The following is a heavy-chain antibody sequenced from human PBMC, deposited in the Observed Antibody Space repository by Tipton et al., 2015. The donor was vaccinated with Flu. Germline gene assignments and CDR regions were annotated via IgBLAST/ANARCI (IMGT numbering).Heavy chain of an antibody. J-gene: IGHJ4*02. CDR1: GGSISSYY. CDR3: ARVGDYYDSSGYYPYYFDY. V-gene: IGHV4-59*01. Sequence: TLSLTCTVSGGSISSYYWSWIRQPPGKGLEWIGYIYYSGSTNYNPSLKSRVTISVDTSKNQFSLKLSSVTAADTAVYYCARVGDYYDSSGYYPYYFDYWGQGTLVTVSS. D-gene: IGHD3-22*01. CDR2: IYYSGST.